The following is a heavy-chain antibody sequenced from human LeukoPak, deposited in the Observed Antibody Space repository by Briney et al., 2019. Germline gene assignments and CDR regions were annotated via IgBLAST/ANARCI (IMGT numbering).Heavy chain of an antibody. J-gene: IGHJ4*02. V-gene: IGHV3-53*01. CDR2: IYRGDNT. CDR1: GFTVSSNY. Sequence: QSGGSLRLSCAASGFTVSSNYMSWVRQSPGKGLEWVSVIYRGDNTYYADSVKGRFTFSRDNSKNTLYLQMNSLRAEDTAVYYCARGGARQQLVENYFDYWGQGTLVTVSS. D-gene: IGHD6-13*01. CDR3: ARGGARQQLVENYFDY.